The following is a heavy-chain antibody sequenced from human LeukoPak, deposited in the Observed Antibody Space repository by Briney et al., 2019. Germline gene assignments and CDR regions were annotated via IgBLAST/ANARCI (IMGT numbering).Heavy chain of an antibody. D-gene: IGHD3-3*01. V-gene: IGHV5-51*01. CDR1: GYSFTSYW. J-gene: IGHJ6*03. CDR3: ARWVSGRITIFGVVINHYYYMDV. Sequence: GASLQFSCKASGYSFTSYWIGWVRHMHGKGLEWMGNIYPGDSDTRYSPSFQGQVTISADKSISTAYLQWSSLKASDTAMYYCARWVSGRITIFGVVINHYYYMDVWGKGTTVIVS. CDR2: IYPGDSDT.